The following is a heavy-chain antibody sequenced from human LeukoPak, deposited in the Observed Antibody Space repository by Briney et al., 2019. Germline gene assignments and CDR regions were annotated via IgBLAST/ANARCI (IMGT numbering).Heavy chain of an antibody. V-gene: IGHV3-23*01. CDR2: ISGSGDIT. Sequence: GGSLRLSCEASGFTLRTYAMSWVRQAPGKGLEWVSAISGSGDITYYADSVKGRFTISRDNSKNTLYLQMNSLRAEDTAVYYCARKGAIAVAGRNWFDPWGQGTLVTVSS. CDR1: GFTLRTYA. J-gene: IGHJ5*02. CDR3: ARKGAIAVAGRNWFDP. D-gene: IGHD6-19*01.